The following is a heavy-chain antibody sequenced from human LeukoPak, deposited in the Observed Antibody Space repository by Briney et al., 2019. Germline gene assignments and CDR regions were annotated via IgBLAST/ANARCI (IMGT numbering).Heavy chain of an antibody. V-gene: IGHV3-30*02. CDR1: GFTFSSYA. J-gene: IGHJ4*02. Sequence: GGPLRLSCAASGFTFSSYAMHWVRQGPGKGLEWVAYIAHHGSNKYYADSVKGRYTISRDNSKRTLYLQMNNLRADDTAVYYCAKDGSWSCTDWGQGALVTVSS. CDR2: IAHHGSNK. D-gene: IGHD2-8*02. CDR3: AKDGSWSCTD.